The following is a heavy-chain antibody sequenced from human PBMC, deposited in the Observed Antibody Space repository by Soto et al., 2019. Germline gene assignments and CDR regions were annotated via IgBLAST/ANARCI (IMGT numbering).Heavy chain of an antibody. CDR3: AKDAITMVRGVSSYDGMDV. J-gene: IGHJ6*02. Sequence: EVQLVESGGGLVQPGRSLRLSCAASGFTFDAYAMHWVRQAPGKGLEWVSGISWNSGSIGYADSVKGRFTISRDNAKNPLQRQMNSLTAEDTALYYWAKDAITMVRGVSSYDGMDVWGQGTAVTVSS. D-gene: IGHD3-10*01. V-gene: IGHV3-9*01. CDR2: ISWNSGSI. CDR1: GFTFDAYA.